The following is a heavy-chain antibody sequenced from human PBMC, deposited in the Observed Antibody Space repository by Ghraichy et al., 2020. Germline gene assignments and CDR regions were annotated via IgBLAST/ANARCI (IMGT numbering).Heavy chain of an antibody. V-gene: IGHV1-2*02. D-gene: IGHD1-20*01. Sequence: ALVKVSCKASGYTFTGYYIHWVRQAPGQGLEWMGWINPNSGGTNYAQKFEGRVTMTRDTSISTAYMELRRLRSDDTAVYYCARERLYNWNATFDYWGQGTLVTVSS. CDR3: ARERLYNWNATFDY. CDR1: GYTFTGYY. J-gene: IGHJ4*02. CDR2: INPNSGGT.